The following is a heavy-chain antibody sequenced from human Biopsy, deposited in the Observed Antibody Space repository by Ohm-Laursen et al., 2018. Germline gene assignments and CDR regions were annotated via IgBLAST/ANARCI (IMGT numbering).Heavy chain of an antibody. Sequence: ESLRISCKGSRDSFINYWIGWVRQMPGKGLEYMGIIYPEDSDTRYSPSFQGQVIISVDMSISTAYLQWSSLKASDSGMYYWVRPGSPRHCSGGYCATGWFDSWGQGTLVTVSS. D-gene: IGHD2-15*01. CDR2: IYPEDSDT. V-gene: IGHV5-51*01. CDR3: VRPGSPRHCSGGYCATGWFDS. CDR1: RDSFINYW. J-gene: IGHJ5*01.